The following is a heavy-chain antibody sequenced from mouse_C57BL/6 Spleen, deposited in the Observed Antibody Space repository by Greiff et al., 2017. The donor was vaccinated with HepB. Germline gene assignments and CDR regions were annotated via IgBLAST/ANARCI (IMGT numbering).Heavy chain of an antibody. Sequence: QVHVKQSGAELVRPGTSVKVSCKASGYAFTNYLIEWVKQRPGQGLEWIGVINPGSGGTNYNEKFKGKATLTADKSSSTAYMQLSSLTSEDSAVYFCARSDSSGYVYGYWGQGTTLTVSS. D-gene: IGHD3-2*02. J-gene: IGHJ2*01. V-gene: IGHV1-54*01. CDR3: ARSDSSGYVYGY. CDR2: INPGSGGT. CDR1: GYAFTNYL.